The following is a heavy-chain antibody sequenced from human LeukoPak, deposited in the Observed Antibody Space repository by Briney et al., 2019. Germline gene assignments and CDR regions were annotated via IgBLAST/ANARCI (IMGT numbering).Heavy chain of an antibody. CDR3: ARDLAAAGSDAFDI. J-gene: IGHJ3*02. V-gene: IGHV1-18*01. CDR1: GYTFTIYG. Sequence: ASVKVSYKGAGYTFTIYGISWVRQAPGQGQEWMGWISAYNGNTNYAQKLQGRVTMTTDTSTSTAYMELRSLRSDDTAVYYCARDLAAAGSDAFDIWGQGTMVTVSS. CDR2: ISAYNGNT. D-gene: IGHD6-13*01.